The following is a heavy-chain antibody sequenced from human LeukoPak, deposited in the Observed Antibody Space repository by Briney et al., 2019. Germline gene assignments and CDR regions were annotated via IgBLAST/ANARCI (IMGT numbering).Heavy chain of an antibody. CDR1: GFTFSGHY. Sequence: RGSLRLSCAASGFTFSGHYMSWTLQAPGKGLEWLSHIGISGETSYNADSVKGRFTISRDNGKSTLYLQMNSLRVEDTAVYYCTRYGDSANKVDFWGQGTLVTVSS. D-gene: IGHD7-27*01. CDR2: IGISGETS. V-gene: IGHV3-11*01. J-gene: IGHJ4*02. CDR3: TRYGDSANKVDF.